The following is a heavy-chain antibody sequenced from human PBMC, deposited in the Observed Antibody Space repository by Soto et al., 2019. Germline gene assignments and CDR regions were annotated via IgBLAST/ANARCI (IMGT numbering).Heavy chain of an antibody. V-gene: IGHV3-23*01. J-gene: IGHJ4*02. CDR3: AKDLPSSEPLEGYFDY. Sequence: GGSLRLSCAASGFTFSSYAMSWVRQAPGKGLEWVSAISGSGGSKYYADSVKDRFTISRDNSKNTLYLQMNSLRAEDTAVYYCAKDLPSSEPLEGYFDYWGQGTLVTVYS. CDR1: GFTFSSYA. CDR2: ISGSGGSK.